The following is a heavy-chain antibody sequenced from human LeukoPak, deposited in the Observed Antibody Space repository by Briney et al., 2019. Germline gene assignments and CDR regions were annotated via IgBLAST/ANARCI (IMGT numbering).Heavy chain of an antibody. CDR3: ARERYSDWLNYYYYMDV. CDR1: GGSISSGSYY. D-gene: IGHD3-9*01. J-gene: IGHJ6*03. CDR2: IYTSGST. Sequence: PSETLSLTCTVSGGSISSGSYYWSWIRQPAGKGLEWIGRIYTSGSTNYNPSLKSRVTISVDTSKNQFSLKLSSVTAADTAVYYCARERYSDWLNYYYYMDVWGKGTTVTVSS. V-gene: IGHV4-61*02.